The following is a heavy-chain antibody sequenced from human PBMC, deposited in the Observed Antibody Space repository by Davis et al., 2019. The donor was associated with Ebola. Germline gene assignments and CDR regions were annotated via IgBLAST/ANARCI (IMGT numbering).Heavy chain of an antibody. Sequence: GESLKISCAASGFTFSSYGMHWVRQAPGKGLEWVAVIWYDGSNKYYADSVKGRFTISRDNSKNTLYLQMNSLRAEDTAVYYCASGLDSSWDYYYYGMDVWGQGTTVTVSS. CDR3: ASGLDSSWDYYYYGMDV. J-gene: IGHJ6*02. CDR1: GFTFSSYG. CDR2: IWYDGSNK. D-gene: IGHD6-13*01. V-gene: IGHV3-33*01.